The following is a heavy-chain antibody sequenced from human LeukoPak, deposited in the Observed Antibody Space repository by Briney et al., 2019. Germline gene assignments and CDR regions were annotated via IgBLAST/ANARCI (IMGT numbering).Heavy chain of an antibody. CDR2: INPSGGDS. D-gene: IGHD2-21*02. Sequence: ASVKVSCKASGYTFINHYLHWVRQAPGQGLQWMGIINPSGGDSKYAQKFQGRVTVTRDTSTYTVYMELSSLRSEDTAVYYCAGDPSYCGGDCYAFDIWGQGTMVTVSS. CDR3: AGDPSYCGGDCYAFDI. CDR1: GYTFINHY. J-gene: IGHJ3*02. V-gene: IGHV1-46*01.